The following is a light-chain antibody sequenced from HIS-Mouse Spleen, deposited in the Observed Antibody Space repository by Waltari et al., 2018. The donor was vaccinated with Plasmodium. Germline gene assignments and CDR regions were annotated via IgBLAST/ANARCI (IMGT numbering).Light chain of an antibody. CDR3: YSTGSSGNHRV. V-gene: IGLV3-10*01. CDR1: ALPKKY. CDR2: EDS. Sequence: SYELTQPPSVSVSPGQTARITCSGDALPKKYAYWYQQKSGQAPVLVIYEDSKRPSGIPGRFSGSSSGKMATLTISGAQVEDEADYYCYSTGSSGNHRVFGGGTKLTVL. J-gene: IGLJ3*02.